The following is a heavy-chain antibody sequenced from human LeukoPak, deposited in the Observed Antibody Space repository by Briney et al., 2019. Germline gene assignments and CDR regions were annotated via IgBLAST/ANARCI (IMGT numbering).Heavy chain of an antibody. CDR3: ARDPGAYSSSPIDY. J-gene: IGHJ4*02. CDR1: GFTFSSYS. CDR2: ISSSSSYI. Sequence: GGSLRLSCAASGFTFSSYSMNWVRQAPGKGLEWVSSISSSSSYIYSADSVKGRFTISRDNARNSLYLRMNSLRAEDTAVYYCARDPGAYSSSPIDYWGQGTLVTVSS. D-gene: IGHD6-6*01. V-gene: IGHV3-21*01.